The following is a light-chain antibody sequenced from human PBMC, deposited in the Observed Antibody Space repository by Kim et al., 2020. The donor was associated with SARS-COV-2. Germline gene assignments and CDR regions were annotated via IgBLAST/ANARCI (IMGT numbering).Light chain of an antibody. V-gene: IGKV3-20*01. CDR1: QSVSSSY. Sequence: EIVLTQSPGTLSLSPGERATLSCRASQSVSSSYLTWYQQKPGQAPRLLIYAASSRATGIPDRFSGSESGAEFTLTICRLEPEDFAVYYCQQYGSSPTFGQGAKVDIK. J-gene: IGKJ1*01. CDR2: AAS. CDR3: QQYGSSPT.